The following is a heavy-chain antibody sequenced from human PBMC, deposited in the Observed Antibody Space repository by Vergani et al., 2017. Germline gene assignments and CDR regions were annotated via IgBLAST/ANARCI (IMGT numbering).Heavy chain of an antibody. Sequence: QVQLVESGGGVVQPGRSLRLSCAASGFTFSSYGMHWVRQAPGKGLEWVAVIWYDGSNQYYADSVKGRLTISRDNSKNTLYLQMNSLRAEDTAVYYCARALTVAKGYYYGMDVWGHGTTVTVSS. CDR3: ARALTVAKGYYYGMDV. CDR1: GFTFSSYG. CDR2: IWYDGSNQ. V-gene: IGHV3-33*01. J-gene: IGHJ6*02. D-gene: IGHD6-19*01.